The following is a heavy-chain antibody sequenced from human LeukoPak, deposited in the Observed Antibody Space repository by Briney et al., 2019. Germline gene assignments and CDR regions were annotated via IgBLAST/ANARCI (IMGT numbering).Heavy chain of an antibody. J-gene: IGHJ6*03. CDR1: GGSISSYY. Sequence: SETLSLTCSVSGGSISSYYWSWMRQPPGKGLEWIGHIYYSRRTNHNPSLKSRFTISVDTSKNHFSLEVSSVTAADTAVYYCARGQYSTSSFYNHYYRDVWGTGTAVTVSS. V-gene: IGHV4-59*12. CDR3: ARGQYSTSSFYNHYYRDV. D-gene: IGHD6-6*01. CDR2: IYYSRRT.